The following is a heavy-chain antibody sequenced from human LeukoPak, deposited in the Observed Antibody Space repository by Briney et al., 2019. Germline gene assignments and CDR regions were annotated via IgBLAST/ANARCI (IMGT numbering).Heavy chain of an antibody. CDR3: ARGLIWHFLLDSRRDSFDV. CDR1: GGSISSTSNW. CDR2: IYFSGST. V-gene: IGHV4-4*02. D-gene: IGHD3/OR15-3a*01. Sequence: SETLSLTCAVSGGSISSTSNWWSWVRQPPGKGLEWIGEIYFSGSTTYNPSLKSRLSMSVDTSKNQFSLKLRSVTVADTAVYYCARGLIWHFLLDSRRDSFDVWGQGTAITVSS. J-gene: IGHJ3*01.